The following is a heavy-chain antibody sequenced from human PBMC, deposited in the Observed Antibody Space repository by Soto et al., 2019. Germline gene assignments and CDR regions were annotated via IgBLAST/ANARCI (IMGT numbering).Heavy chain of an antibody. J-gene: IGHJ4*02. V-gene: IGHV4-34*01. CDR3: ARYLVGAAGHYYFDY. CDR2: INHSGST. CDR1: GGPFSGYY. Sequence: PSETLSLTCAVYGGPFSGYYWSWIRQPPGKGLEWIGEINHSGSTNYNPSLKSRVTISVDTSKNQFSLKLSSVTAADTAGYYCARYLVGAAGHYYFDYWGQGPMRTVSS. D-gene: IGHD6-13*01.